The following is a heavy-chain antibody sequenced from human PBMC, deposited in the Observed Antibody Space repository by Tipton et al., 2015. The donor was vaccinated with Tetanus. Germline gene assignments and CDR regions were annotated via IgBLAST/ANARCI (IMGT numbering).Heavy chain of an antibody. CDR1: GLTFSTSG. CDR3: AREGSGQDFDY. V-gene: IGHV3-21*01. J-gene: IGHJ4*02. Sequence: SLRLSCAVSGLTFSTSGYHWVRQAPGKGLEWVSSISSTSYYLYYADSVKGRFTLSRDNAENSLYLQMNSLRAEDTAVYYCAREGSGQDFDYWGRGTLVTVSS. CDR2: ISSTSYYL. D-gene: IGHD3-10*01.